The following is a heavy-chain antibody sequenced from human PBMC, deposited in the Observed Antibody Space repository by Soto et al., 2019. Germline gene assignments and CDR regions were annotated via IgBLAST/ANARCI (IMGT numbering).Heavy chain of an antibody. Sequence: GGSLRLSCAASGFTFSSYAMSWVRQAPGKGLEWVSAISGSGGSTYYADSVKGRFTISRDNSKNTLYLQMNSLRAEDTAVYYCAKADYYDSSGYYPQYDCGMDVWGQGTTVTVSS. CDR2: ISGSGGST. CDR1: GFTFSSYA. CDR3: AKADYYDSSGYYPQYDCGMDV. D-gene: IGHD3-22*01. J-gene: IGHJ6*02. V-gene: IGHV3-23*01.